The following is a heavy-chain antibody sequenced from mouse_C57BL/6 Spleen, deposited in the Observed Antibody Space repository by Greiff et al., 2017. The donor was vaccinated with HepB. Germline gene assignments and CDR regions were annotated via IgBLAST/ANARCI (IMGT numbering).Heavy chain of an antibody. CDR1: GFTFSDYY. J-gene: IGHJ2*01. V-gene: IGHV5-16*01. CDR2: INYDGSST. D-gene: IGHD2-1*01. Sequence: EVHLVESEGGLVQPGRSMKLSCTASGFTFSDYYMAWVRQVPEKGLEWVANINYDGSSTYYLDSLKSRFIISRDNAKNILYLQMSSLKSEDTATYYCAREGGNYGFYYFDYWGQVTTLTVSS. CDR3: AREGGNYGFYYFDY.